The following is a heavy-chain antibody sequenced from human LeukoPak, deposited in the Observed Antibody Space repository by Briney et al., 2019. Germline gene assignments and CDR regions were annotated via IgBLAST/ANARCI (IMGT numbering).Heavy chain of an antibody. CDR3: ARHGDYGNYFFYGLDV. CDR1: GGSISSYY. D-gene: IGHD4-17*01. V-gene: IGHV4-59*08. J-gene: IGHJ6*02. CDR2: IYYSGST. Sequence: NPSETLSLTCTVSGGSISSYYWSWIRQPPGKGLEWIGYIYYSGSTNYNPSLRSRVTISVDTSKEQFSLKLSSVTAADTAVYYCARHGDYGNYFFYGLDVWGQGTTVTVSS.